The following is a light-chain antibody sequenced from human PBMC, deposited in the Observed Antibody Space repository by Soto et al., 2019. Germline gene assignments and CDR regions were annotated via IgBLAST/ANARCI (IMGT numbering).Light chain of an antibody. J-gene: IGLJ1*01. CDR1: SSDVGAYYS. CDR2: GVT. Sequence: QSALTQPASVSGSPGQSITISCTGTSSDVGAYYSVSWYRHHPGKAPKLIIYGVTNRPSGVSNRFSGSKSGNTASLTISGLQAEDEADYHCSSYTSGSSHYVFGTGTKVTVL. V-gene: IGLV2-14*01. CDR3: SSYTSGSSHYV.